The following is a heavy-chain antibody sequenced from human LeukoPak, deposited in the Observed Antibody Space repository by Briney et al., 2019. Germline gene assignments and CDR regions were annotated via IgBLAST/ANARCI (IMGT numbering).Heavy chain of an antibody. V-gene: IGHV3-23*01. CDR2: IGAGGTFT. Sequence: PGGSLRLSCTASGFTFSSYAMNWVRHAPGKGLEWVSGIGAGGTFTYYADSVKGRCTIFRDNSRNTLYLQMNSLRADDTAVYYCAKDLDYTTCGYYFDYWGQGALVTVSS. J-gene: IGHJ4*02. CDR1: GFTFSSYA. CDR3: AKDLDYTTCGYYFDY. D-gene: IGHD4-11*01.